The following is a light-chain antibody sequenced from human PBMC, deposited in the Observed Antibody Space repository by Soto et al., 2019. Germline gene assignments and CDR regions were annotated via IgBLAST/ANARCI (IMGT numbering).Light chain of an antibody. CDR2: GVS. Sequence: EIVLTQSPGTLSLSPGERATLSCRASQSVRSSYLAWYQQKLGQAPRLLIYGVSNRATGIPDGFSGSGSGTDFTLTISRLESDDFAVYYCQQYGTSPRTFGQGTKVEIK. CDR1: QSVRSSY. CDR3: QQYGTSPRT. V-gene: IGKV3-20*01. J-gene: IGKJ1*01.